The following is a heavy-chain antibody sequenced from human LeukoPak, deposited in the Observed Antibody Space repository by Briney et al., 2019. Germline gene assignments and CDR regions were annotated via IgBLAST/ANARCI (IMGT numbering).Heavy chain of an antibody. D-gene: IGHD3-16*01. Sequence: ASVKVSCKASGYSFTSHYMHWVRRAPGQGLEWMGLINPRGTATRYAESFQGRLTLTRDLSTSTDYMELSSLRSDDTAVYFCARDTSEGDYAWWFDPWGQGTLVTVAS. CDR2: INPRGTAT. J-gene: IGHJ5*02. CDR3: ARDTSEGDYAWWFDP. CDR1: GYSFTSHY. V-gene: IGHV1-46*01.